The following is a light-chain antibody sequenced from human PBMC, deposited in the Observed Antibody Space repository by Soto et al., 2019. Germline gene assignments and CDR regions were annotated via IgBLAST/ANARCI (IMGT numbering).Light chain of an antibody. CDR1: SSDVGGYNY. J-gene: IGLJ2*01. V-gene: IGLV2-14*01. Sequence: QSVLTQPPSASGSPGQSITISCTGTSSDVGGYNYVSWYQQHPGKAPKLMIYDVSNRPSGVSNRFSGSKSGNTASLTISGLQAEDEADYYCSSYTSSSTYVVFGGGTQLTVL. CDR2: DVS. CDR3: SSYTSSSTYVV.